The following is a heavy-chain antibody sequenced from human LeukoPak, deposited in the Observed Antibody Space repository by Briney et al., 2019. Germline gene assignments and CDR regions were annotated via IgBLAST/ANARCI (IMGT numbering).Heavy chain of an antibody. CDR2: IYPYSGVT. V-gene: IGHV1-2*02. D-gene: IGHD6-6*01. CDR1: GYTFTGYY. J-gene: IGHJ3*02. CDR3: ARDRNSGSSLDI. Sequence: ASVTVSCKASGYTFTGYYIHWVRQAPGQGLEWMGWIYPYSGVTNYAQNFQGRVTMTRDTSISTAYMELSSLKSDDTAVYYCARDRNSGSSLDIWGQGTMLTVSS.